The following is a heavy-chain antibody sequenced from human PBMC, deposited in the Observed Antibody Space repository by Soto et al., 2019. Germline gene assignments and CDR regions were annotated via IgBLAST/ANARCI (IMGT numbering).Heavy chain of an antibody. Sequence: SETLSLTCAVYGGSFSGYYWSWIRQPPGKGLEWIGEINHSGSTNYNPSLKSRVTISVDTSKNQFSLKLSSVTAADTAVYYCARANRITMVRGIRDYYYMDVWGKGTTVTVSS. J-gene: IGHJ6*03. CDR2: INHSGST. CDR3: ARANRITMVRGIRDYYYMDV. CDR1: GGSFSGYY. V-gene: IGHV4-34*01. D-gene: IGHD3-10*01.